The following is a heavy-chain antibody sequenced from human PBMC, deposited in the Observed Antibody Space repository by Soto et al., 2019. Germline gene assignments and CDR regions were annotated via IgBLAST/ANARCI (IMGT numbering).Heavy chain of an antibody. CDR1: GGSISSSSYY. D-gene: IGHD4-4*01. CDR3: AGEVDYMRAFDI. J-gene: IGHJ3*02. Sequence: SETLSLTCTVSGGSISSSSYYWGWIRQPPGKGLEWIGSIYYSGSTYYNPSLKSRVTISVDTSKNQFSLKLSSVTAADTAVYYCAGEVDYMRAFDIWGQGTMVTVSS. V-gene: IGHV4-39*01. CDR2: IYYSGST.